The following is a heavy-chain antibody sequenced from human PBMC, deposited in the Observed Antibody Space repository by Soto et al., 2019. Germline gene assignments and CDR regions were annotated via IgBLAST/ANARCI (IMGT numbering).Heavy chain of an antibody. CDR2: MYNTGST. Sequence: NPSETLSLTCTVDSISTYYWNWIRQTPGKGLEWIGYMYNTGSTIYNPSFKSRVTISVDTSKNQFSLKLNSVTAADTAVYYCARDLWGYCGTDCYPLDVWGQGTTVTVSS. CDR3: ARDLWGYCGTDCYPLDV. D-gene: IGHD2-21*02. V-gene: IGHV4-59*01. J-gene: IGHJ6*02. CDR1: DSISTYY.